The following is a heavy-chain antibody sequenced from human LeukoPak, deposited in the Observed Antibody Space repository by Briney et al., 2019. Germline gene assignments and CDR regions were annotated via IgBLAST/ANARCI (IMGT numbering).Heavy chain of an antibody. CDR3: VRILGRYREGMDV. J-gene: IGHJ6*02. Sequence: SETLSLTCTVAGGSLTDGYYYWGWIRQPPGTGLQWIATTYEGASLKSRVTISLDTSKNQFFLRLTSVTAADTAVYYCVRILGRYREGMDVWGPGITVTVSS. D-gene: IGHD1-26*01. CDR1: GGSLTDGYYY. CDR2: T. V-gene: IGHV4-39*07.